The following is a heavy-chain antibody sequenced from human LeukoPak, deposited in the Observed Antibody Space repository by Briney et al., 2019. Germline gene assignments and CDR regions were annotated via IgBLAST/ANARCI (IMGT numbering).Heavy chain of an antibody. CDR1: GYSISSGYY. J-gene: IGHJ4*02. CDR3: ARTNSSGSYRVYYFDY. V-gene: IGHV4-38-2*02. CDR2: IYHSGST. Sequence: SETLSLTCTVSGYSISSGYYWGWIRQPPGKGLEWIGSIYHSGSTYYNPSLKSRVTISVDTSKNQFSLKLSSVTAADTAVYYCARTNSSGSYRVYYFDYWGQGTLVTVSS. D-gene: IGHD1-26*01.